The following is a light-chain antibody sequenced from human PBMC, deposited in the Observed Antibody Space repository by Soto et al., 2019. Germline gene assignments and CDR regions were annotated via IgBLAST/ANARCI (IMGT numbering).Light chain of an antibody. J-gene: IGKJ5*01. V-gene: IGKV3D-15*01. CDR3: QQYKSWPPIT. Sequence: IVVTLSPGTLSLSPGERATLSCRSSQSVSNNYLAWYQQKPGQAPRLLIYGASNRATGIPDRFSGTGSGTEFTLTISRLKSEDYAVYYCQQYKSWPPITFGQGTRLEI. CDR2: GAS. CDR1: QSVSNN.